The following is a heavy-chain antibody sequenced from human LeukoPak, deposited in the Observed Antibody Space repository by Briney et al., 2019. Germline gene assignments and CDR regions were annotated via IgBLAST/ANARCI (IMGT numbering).Heavy chain of an antibody. CDR2: IYNSGST. CDR1: GGSISSYY. J-gene: IGHJ3*02. D-gene: IGHD2-21*02. CDR3: ARHGHGDCGNAFDI. V-gene: IGHV4-59*08. Sequence: SETLSLTCTVSGGSISSYYWSWLRQPPGKGLEWIGYIYNSGSTTYNPSLKSRVTISVDTSKNHFSLKLSSVTAADTAVYYCARHGHGDCGNAFDIWGQGTLVTVSS.